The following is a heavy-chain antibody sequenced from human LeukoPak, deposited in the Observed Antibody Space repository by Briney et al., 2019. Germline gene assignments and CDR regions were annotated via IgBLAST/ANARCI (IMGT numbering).Heavy chain of an antibody. CDR3: AASPGYSSSWYSWFDP. Sequence: GASVKISCKGSGYSFTSYWIGWVRQMPGKGLEWMGIIYPGDSDTRYSPSFQGQVTISADKSISTAYLQWSSLKASDTAMYYCAASPGYSSSWYSWFDPWGQGTLVTVSS. CDR2: IYPGDSDT. D-gene: IGHD6-13*01. J-gene: IGHJ5*02. CDR1: GYSFTSYW. V-gene: IGHV5-51*01.